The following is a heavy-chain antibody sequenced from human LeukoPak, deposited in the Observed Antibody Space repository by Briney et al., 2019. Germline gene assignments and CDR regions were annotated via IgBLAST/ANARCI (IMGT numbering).Heavy chain of an antibody. J-gene: IGHJ6*02. V-gene: IGHV4-59*01. Sequence: GSLRLSCAASGFTFSSYAMSWIRQPPGKGLEWIGYIYYSGSTNYNPSLKSRVTISVDTSKNQFSLKLSSVTAADTAVYYCARLSYYYYGMDVWGQGTTVTVSS. CDR2: IYYSGST. CDR1: GFTFSSYA. CDR3: ARLSYYYYGMDV.